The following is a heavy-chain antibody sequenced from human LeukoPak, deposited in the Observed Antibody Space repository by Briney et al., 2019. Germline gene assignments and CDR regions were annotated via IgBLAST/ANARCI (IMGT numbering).Heavy chain of an antibody. CDR1: GFTFSSYW. Sequence: PGGSLRLSCAASGFTFSSYWMSWVRQAPGKGLEWVANIKQDGSEKYYVDSVKGRFTISRDNAKNSLYLQMNSLRAEDTAVYYCAREWGFYCSSTSCTIDYWGQGTLVTVSS. J-gene: IGHJ4*02. V-gene: IGHV3-7*01. CDR2: IKQDGSEK. CDR3: AREWGFYCSSTSCTIDY. D-gene: IGHD2-2*01.